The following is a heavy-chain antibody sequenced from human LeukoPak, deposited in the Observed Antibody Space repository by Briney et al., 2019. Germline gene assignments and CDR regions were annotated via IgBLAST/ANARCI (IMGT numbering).Heavy chain of an antibody. D-gene: IGHD3-22*01. Sequence: SQTLSLTCTVSGGSISSGSYYWSWNRQPAGKGLEWIGRIYTSGSTNYNPSLKSRVTISVDTSKNQFSLKLSSVTAADTAVYYCARDVADYYDSSGYDYWGQGTLVTVSS. V-gene: IGHV4-61*02. CDR3: ARDVADYYDSSGYDY. J-gene: IGHJ4*02. CDR2: IYTSGST. CDR1: GGSISSGSYY.